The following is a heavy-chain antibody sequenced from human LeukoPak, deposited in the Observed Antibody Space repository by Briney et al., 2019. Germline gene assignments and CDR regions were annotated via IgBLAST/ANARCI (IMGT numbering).Heavy chain of an antibody. CDR1: GGSISTYY. CDR2: IYSSVIT. CDR3: ARDISGSYPGPFDY. V-gene: IGHV4-59*01. J-gene: IGHJ4*02. D-gene: IGHD1-26*01. Sequence: SETLSLTCTVSGGSISTYYWNWIRQPPGKGLEWIGYIYSSVITNYNPSLKSRVTISVNTSKNQFSLILSSVTAADTAVYYCARDISGSYPGPFDYWGQGTLVTVSS.